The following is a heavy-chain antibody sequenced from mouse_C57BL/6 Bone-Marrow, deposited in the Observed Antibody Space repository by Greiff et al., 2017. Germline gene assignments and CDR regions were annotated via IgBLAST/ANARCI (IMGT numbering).Heavy chain of an antibody. Sequence: VQLQQPGAELVKPGASVKMSCKASGYTFTSYWITWVKQRPGQGLEWIGMIHPNSGSTNYNEKFKSKATLTVDKSSSTAYMQLSSRTSEDSAVYYCARRGEQLSFDYWGQGTTLTVSS. CDR1: GYTFTSYW. J-gene: IGHJ2*01. CDR3: ARRGEQLSFDY. CDR2: IHPNSGST. V-gene: IGHV1-64*01. D-gene: IGHD3-2*02.